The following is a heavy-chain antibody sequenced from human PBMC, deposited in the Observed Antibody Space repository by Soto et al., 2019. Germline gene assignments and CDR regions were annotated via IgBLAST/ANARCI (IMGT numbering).Heavy chain of an antibody. Sequence: SVKVSCKASGGTFSSYAISWVRQAPGQGLEWMGGIIPIFGTANYAQKFQGRVTITADESTSTAYMELSSLRSEDTAVYYCALGYCSSTSCLYYYGMDVWGQGTTVTVSS. CDR1: GGTFSSYA. V-gene: IGHV1-69*13. D-gene: IGHD2-2*03. J-gene: IGHJ6*02. CDR2: IIPIFGTA. CDR3: ALGYCSSTSCLYYYGMDV.